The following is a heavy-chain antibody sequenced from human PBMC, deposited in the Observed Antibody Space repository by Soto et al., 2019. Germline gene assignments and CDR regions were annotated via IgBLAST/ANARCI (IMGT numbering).Heavy chain of an antibody. Sequence: QVQLVESGGGVVQPGRSLRLSCAASGFTFSSYAMHWVRQAPGKGLEWVAVISYDGSNKYYADSVKGRFTISRDNSKNTRYLQMNSLRAEDTAVYYCARVIGQWLVRGGAFDIWGQGTMVTVSS. D-gene: IGHD6-19*01. V-gene: IGHV3-30-3*01. CDR1: GFTFSSYA. CDR2: ISYDGSNK. J-gene: IGHJ3*02. CDR3: ARVIGQWLVRGGAFDI.